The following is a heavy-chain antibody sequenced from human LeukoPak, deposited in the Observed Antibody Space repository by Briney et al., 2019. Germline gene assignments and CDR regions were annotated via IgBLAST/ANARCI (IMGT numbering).Heavy chain of an antibody. Sequence: SQTLSLTCTVSGGSISSGSYYWSWIRRPAGKGLEWIGRIYTSGSTNYNPSLKSRATISVDTSKNQFSLKLSSVTAADTAVYYCARDRALRPDYRGQGTLVTVSS. CDR3: ARDRALRPDY. D-gene: IGHD3-10*01. CDR2: IYTSGST. CDR1: GGSISSGSYY. V-gene: IGHV4-61*02. J-gene: IGHJ4*02.